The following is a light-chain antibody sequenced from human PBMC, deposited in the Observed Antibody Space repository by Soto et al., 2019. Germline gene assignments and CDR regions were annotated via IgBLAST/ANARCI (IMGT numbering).Light chain of an antibody. J-gene: IGLJ2*01. CDR3: QSYDRSLTGVV. Sequence: QSVLTQPPSVSGAPGQRVTISCTGSGSNIGSNYDVHWYQQIPGTAPRLVIYGNSSRPSGVPDRFSGSKSGSSGSLAITGLQAEDEAYYYCQSYDRSLTGVVFGGGTKVTVL. V-gene: IGLV1-40*01. CDR2: GNS. CDR1: GSNIGSNYD.